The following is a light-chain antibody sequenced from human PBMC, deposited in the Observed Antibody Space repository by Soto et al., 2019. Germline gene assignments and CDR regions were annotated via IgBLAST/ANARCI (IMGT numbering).Light chain of an antibody. CDR1: SSNVGINP. CDR3: AAWDDSMSGPV. CDR2: RNN. J-gene: IGLJ2*01. V-gene: IGLV1-44*01. Sequence: QSVLTQPPSASGTPGQRVTISCSGSSSNVGINPVNWYQQLPGMAPKLLMYRNNQRPSGVPDRFSGSQSGTSASLAISGLQSEDEADYYCAAWDDSMSGPVFGGGTKLTVL.